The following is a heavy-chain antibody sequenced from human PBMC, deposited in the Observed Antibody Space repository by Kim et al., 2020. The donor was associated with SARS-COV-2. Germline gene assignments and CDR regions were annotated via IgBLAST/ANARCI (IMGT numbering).Heavy chain of an antibody. V-gene: IGHV1-46*01. D-gene: IGHD3-10*01. CDR1: GYTFTSYY. Sequence: ASVKVSCKASGYTFTSYYMHWVRQAPGQGLEWMGIINTSGGSTRYAQKFQARVTMTRDTSTSTVYMELSSLRYEDTAVYYCARDWSITMVQGVIAWFDPGGQGTLVTVSA. CDR2: INTSGGST. J-gene: IGHJ5*02. CDR3: ARDWSITMVQGVIAWFDP.